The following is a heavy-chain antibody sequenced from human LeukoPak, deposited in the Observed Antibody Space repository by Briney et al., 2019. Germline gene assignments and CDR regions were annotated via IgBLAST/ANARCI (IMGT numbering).Heavy chain of an antibody. CDR2: INHSGST. J-gene: IGHJ6*03. CDR1: GGSFSGYY. Sequence: PSETLSLTCAVYGGSFSGYYWSWIRQPPGKGLEWIGEINHSGSTNYNPSLKSRVTISVDTSKNQFSLKLNSVTVADTAIYYCARGNMWDYRRYYYYMDVWDKGTTVTVSS. CDR3: ARGNMWDYRRYYYYMDV. D-gene: IGHD4-11*01. V-gene: IGHV4-34*01.